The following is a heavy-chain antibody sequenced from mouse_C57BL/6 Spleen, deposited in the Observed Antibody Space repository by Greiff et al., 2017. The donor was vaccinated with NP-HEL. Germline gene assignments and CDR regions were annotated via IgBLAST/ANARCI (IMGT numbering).Heavy chain of an antibody. J-gene: IGHJ2*01. CDR2: IYPGDGDT. V-gene: IGHV1-80*01. CDR1: GYAFSSYW. CDR3: AKEGANWDMDY. D-gene: IGHD4-1*01. Sequence: QVQLKESGAELVKPGASVKISCKASGYAFSSYWMNWVKQRPGKGLEWIGQIYPGDGDTNYNGKFKGKATLTADKSSSTAYMQLSSLTAEDSAVYFCAKEGANWDMDYWGQGTTLTGSS.